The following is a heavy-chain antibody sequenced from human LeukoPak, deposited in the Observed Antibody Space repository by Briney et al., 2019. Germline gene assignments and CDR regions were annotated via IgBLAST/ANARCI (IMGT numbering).Heavy chain of an antibody. J-gene: IGHJ4*02. CDR2: IYYSGST. CDR1: GGSISSSSYY. CDR3: ARLPWIAAAGGTFDY. Sequence: SETLSLTCTVSGGSISSSSYYWGWIRQPPGKGLEWIGSIYYSGSTYYNPSLKSRVTISVDTSKNQFSLKLSSVTAADTAVYYCARLPWIAAAGGTFDYWGQGTLVTVFS. D-gene: IGHD6-13*01. V-gene: IGHV4-39*01.